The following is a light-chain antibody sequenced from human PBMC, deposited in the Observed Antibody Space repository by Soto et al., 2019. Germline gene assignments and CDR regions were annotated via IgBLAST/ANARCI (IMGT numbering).Light chain of an antibody. CDR2: EVS. Sequence: QSVLTQPASASGSPGQSVTISCTGTSSDVGGYNYVSWYQQHPGKAPKLVIYEVSKRPSGVPDRFSGSKSGNTASLTVSGLQAEDEGDYYCSSYAGSNNFEVFGSGTKLTVL. CDR1: SSDVGGYNY. CDR3: SSYAGSNNFEV. V-gene: IGLV2-8*01. J-gene: IGLJ1*01.